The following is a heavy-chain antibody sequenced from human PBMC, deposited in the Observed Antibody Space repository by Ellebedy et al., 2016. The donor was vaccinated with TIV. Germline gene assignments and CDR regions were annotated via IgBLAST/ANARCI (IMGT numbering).Heavy chain of an antibody. CDR3: ARVEEGDYDILTGYYKSSNFDY. J-gene: IGHJ4*02. D-gene: IGHD3-9*01. CDR1: GGSFSGYF. V-gene: IGHV4-34*01. CDR2: INHSGSS. Sequence: GSLRLSXAVYGGSFSGYFWSWIRQPPGKGLEWIGEINHSGSSNYNPSLKSRVTISVDTSKNQFSLKLSSVTAADTAVYYCARVEEGDYDILTGYYKSSNFDYWGQGTLVTVSS.